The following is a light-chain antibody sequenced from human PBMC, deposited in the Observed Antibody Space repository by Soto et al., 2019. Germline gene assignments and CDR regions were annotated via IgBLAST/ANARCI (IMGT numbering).Light chain of an antibody. V-gene: IGLV8-61*01. J-gene: IGLJ1*01. CDR3: SSYAGSNIYV. CDR2: STN. Sequence: QTVVTQEPSFSVSPGGTVTLTCGLSSGSVSSSYYPSWYQQTPGQAPRTLIFSTNTRSSGVPDRFSGSKSGNTASLSVSGLQAEDDGDYYCSSYAGSNIYVFGTGTKVTVL. CDR1: SGSVSSSYY.